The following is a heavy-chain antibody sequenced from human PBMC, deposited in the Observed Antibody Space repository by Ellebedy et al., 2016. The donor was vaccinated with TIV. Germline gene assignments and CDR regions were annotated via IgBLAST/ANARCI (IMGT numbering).Heavy chain of an antibody. Sequence: GESLKISXAASGFTFSSYAMSWVRQAPGKGLEWVSAISGSGGSTYYADSVKGRFTISRDNSKNTLYLQMNSLRAEDTAVYYCAKGSSYYYYYGMDVWGQGTTVTVSS. V-gene: IGHV3-23*01. J-gene: IGHJ6*02. CDR1: GFTFSSYA. CDR2: ISGSGGST. CDR3: AKGSSYYYYYGMDV.